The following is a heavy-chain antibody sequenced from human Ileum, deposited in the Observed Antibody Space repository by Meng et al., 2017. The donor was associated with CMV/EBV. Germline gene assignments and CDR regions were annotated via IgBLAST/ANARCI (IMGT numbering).Heavy chain of an antibody. CDR1: GFNFNVYS. D-gene: IGHD6-19*01. V-gene: IGHV3-48*04. CDR2: IRGTGTTI. J-gene: IGHJ4*02. Sequence: GGSLRLSCVASGFNFNVYSMNWLRQAPGKGLEWVSYIRGTGTTIYYADSVKGRFIISRDNAKNSLWLQMSSLTVGDTAVYYCGRGLEYSSDFWGQGILVTVSS. CDR3: GRGLEYSSDF.